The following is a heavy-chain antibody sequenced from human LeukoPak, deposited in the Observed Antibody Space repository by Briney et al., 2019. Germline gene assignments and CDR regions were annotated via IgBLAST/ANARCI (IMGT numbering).Heavy chain of an antibody. Sequence: KPGGSLRLSCAASGFTLSSYSMNWVRQAPGKGLEWVSSISSSSSYIYYADSVKGRFTISRDNAKNSLYLQMNSLRAEDTAVYCCARESSKTGGSYRSKPFDYWGQGTLVTVSS. J-gene: IGHJ4*02. CDR2: ISSSSSYI. V-gene: IGHV3-21*01. CDR3: ARESSKTGGSYRSKPFDY. D-gene: IGHD3-16*02. CDR1: GFTLSSYS.